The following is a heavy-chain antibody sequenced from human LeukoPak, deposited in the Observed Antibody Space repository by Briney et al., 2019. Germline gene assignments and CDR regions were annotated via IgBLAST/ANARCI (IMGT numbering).Heavy chain of an antibody. CDR1: GGSISSSSYY. CDR2: IYYSGRT. Sequence: SETLSLTCTVSGGSISSSSYYWGWIRQPPGKGLEWIGSIYYSGRTYYNPSLKSRVTISVDTSKNQFSLKLSSVTAADTAVYYCARVSVKQWLVPRILYFDYWGQGTLVTVSS. V-gene: IGHV4-39*01. J-gene: IGHJ4*02. D-gene: IGHD6-19*01. CDR3: ARVSVKQWLVPRILYFDY.